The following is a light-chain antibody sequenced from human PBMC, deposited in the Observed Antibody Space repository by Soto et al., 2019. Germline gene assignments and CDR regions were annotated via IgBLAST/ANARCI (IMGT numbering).Light chain of an antibody. V-gene: IGKV3-11*01. J-gene: IGKJ1*01. CDR3: HQRSRWPWT. CDR2: DAS. Sequence: EIVLTQSPATLSLSPGESATLSCRASQHIWGYLAWYQQKPGQAPRLLVYDASKRATGIPARFSGSGSGTDFLLTISRLEPGDFAVYSCHQRSRWPWTFGQGTMVDIK. CDR1: QHIWGY.